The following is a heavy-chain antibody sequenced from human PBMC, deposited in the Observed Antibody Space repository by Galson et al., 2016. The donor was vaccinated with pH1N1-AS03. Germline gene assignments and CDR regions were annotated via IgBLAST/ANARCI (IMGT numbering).Heavy chain of an antibody. CDR2: INSRSDII. D-gene: IGHD5-12*01. CDR3: ARDSGYGGTFDN. CDR1: EFTFSIYH. V-gene: IGHV3-48*02. J-gene: IGHJ4*02. Sequence: LRLSCAASEFTFSIYHMSWVRQAPGKGLEWVSYINSRSDIIHYADSVRGRFTISRTNARASLYLQMHSLRDDDTAVYYGARDSGYGGTFDNWGQGALVTVSS.